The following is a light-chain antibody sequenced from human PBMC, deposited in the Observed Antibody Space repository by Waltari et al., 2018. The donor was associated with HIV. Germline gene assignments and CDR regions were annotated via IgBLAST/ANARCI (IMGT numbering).Light chain of an antibody. CDR2: WAS. Sequence: IVMTQSPDSLTVSPGERATINCKSSQSVFFGSNNKNYLAWYQQKPGQPPKLLFYWASTRESGVPDRFSVSRSGTDFTLTISSLRTEDVAVYYCQQYYSSPLTFGGGTKVEI. J-gene: IGKJ4*01. V-gene: IGKV4-1*01. CDR3: QQYYSSPLT. CDR1: QSVFFGSNNKNY.